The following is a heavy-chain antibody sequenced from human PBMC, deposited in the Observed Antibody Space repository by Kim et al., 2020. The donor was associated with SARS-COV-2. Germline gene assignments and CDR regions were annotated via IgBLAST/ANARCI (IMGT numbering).Heavy chain of an antibody. CDR3: ARRNYLVVDTYYYYGMDV. D-gene: IGHD2-15*01. J-gene: IGHJ6*02. V-gene: IGHV3-30*04. Sequence: GGSLRLSCAASGFTFSSYAMHWVRQAPGKGLEWVAVFSYDGTNKYYADSVKGRFTISRDNSKNTLYLQMNSLRAEDTAVYYCARRNYLVVDTYYYYGMDVWGQGTTVTVSS. CDR1: GFTFSSYA. CDR2: FSYDGTNK.